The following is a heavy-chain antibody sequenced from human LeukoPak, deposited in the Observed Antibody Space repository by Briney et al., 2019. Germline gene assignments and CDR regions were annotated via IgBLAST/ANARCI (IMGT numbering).Heavy chain of an antibody. Sequence: GGSLRLSCADSGFSFSSSSMNWVRQAPGKGLDWVSSISSSSKYIYYADSVKGRFTISRDNAKNSLYLQMNSLRAEDTAVYYCSRSTQGTGSPPDYWGQGTLVTVSS. CDR1: GFSFSSSS. V-gene: IGHV3-21*01. CDR2: ISSSSKYI. D-gene: IGHD1-1*01. J-gene: IGHJ4*02. CDR3: SRSTQGTGSPPDY.